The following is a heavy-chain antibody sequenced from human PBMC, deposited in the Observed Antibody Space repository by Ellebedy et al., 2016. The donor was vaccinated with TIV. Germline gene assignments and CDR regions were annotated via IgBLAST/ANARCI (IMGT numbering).Heavy chain of an antibody. V-gene: IGHV1-69*13. CDR1: GGTFNNYA. J-gene: IGHJ6*02. CDR3: ATPHWGSLKYYGMDV. CDR2: IIPIFGTT. D-gene: IGHD7-27*01. Sequence: SVKVSCTANGGTFNNYAFSWVRQAPGQGFEWMGGIIPIFGTTIYAQKFQGRLTVTADESTTTAYMELRSLRSDDTAVYYCATPHWGSLKYYGMDVWGQGTTVIVSS.